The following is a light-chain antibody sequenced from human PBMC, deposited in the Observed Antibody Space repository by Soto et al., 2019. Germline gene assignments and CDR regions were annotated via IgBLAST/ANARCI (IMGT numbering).Light chain of an antibody. Sequence: QSVLTQPPSACGTPGQRVTISCSGSSSNIGSNYVYWYRQLPGTAPNVLIYRNDERPSGVPDRFSGSKSGSSASLAISGLRSEDEADYYCSAWDDSLSGPVFGRGTKLTVL. CDR2: RND. CDR3: SAWDDSLSGPV. CDR1: SSNIGSNY. J-gene: IGLJ3*02. V-gene: IGLV1-47*01.